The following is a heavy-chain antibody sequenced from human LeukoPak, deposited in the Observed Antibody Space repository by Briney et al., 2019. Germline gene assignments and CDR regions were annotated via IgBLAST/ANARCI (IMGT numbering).Heavy chain of an antibody. J-gene: IGHJ5*02. CDR2: INHSGST. CDR1: GGSFSGYY. CDR3: ARRAPGDRFNYYGSGSYYRLRESNWFDP. Sequence: SETLSLTCAVYGGSFSGYYWSWIRQPPGKGLEWIGEINHSGSTNYNPSLKSRVTISVDTSKNQFSLKLSSVTAADTAVYYCARRAPGDRFNYYGSGSYYRLRESNWFDPWGQGTLVTVSS. V-gene: IGHV4-34*01. D-gene: IGHD3-10*01.